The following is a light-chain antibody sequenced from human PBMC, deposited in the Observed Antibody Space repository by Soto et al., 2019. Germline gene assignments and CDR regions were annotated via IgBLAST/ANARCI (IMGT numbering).Light chain of an antibody. J-gene: IGLJ2*01. Sequence: QSALTQPASVSGSPGQSITISCTGTSSDVGGYNYVSWYQQHPGKAPKLMIYEVSNRPSGVSNRFSGSKSGNTASLTISGLPAEDEADYYCSSYTSSRTLVFGGGTKLTVL. CDR3: SSYTSSRTLV. CDR1: SSDVGGYNY. V-gene: IGLV2-14*01. CDR2: EVS.